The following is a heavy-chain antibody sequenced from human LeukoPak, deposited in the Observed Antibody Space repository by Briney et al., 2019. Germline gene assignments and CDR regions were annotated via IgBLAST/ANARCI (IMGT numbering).Heavy chain of an antibody. Sequence: GGSLRLSCAASGFTFSNYAMSWVRQAPGKGLEWVSYISSSGSTIYYADSVKGRITISRDNAKNSLYLQMNSLRAEDTAVYYCARDPFYLEGYFDYWGQGTLVTVSS. CDR1: GFTFSNYA. V-gene: IGHV3-11*01. CDR2: ISSSGSTI. D-gene: IGHD1-1*01. J-gene: IGHJ4*02. CDR3: ARDPFYLEGYFDY.